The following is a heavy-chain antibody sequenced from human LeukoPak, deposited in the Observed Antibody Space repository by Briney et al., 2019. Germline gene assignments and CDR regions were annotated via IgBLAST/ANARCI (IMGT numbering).Heavy chain of an antibody. CDR2: IRSDGINK. V-gene: IGHV3-30*02. CDR1: GFTVSSFE. D-gene: IGHD2-15*01. J-gene: IGHJ6*03. Sequence: HTGGSLRLSCAASGFTVSSFEINWVRQAPGKGLEWVAFIRSDGINKYHADSVKGRFTISRDNSKNTLYLQMNSLRSEDTAVYYCAKGSTRWQLPVYYMDVWGKGTTVTVSS. CDR3: AKGSTRWQLPVYYMDV.